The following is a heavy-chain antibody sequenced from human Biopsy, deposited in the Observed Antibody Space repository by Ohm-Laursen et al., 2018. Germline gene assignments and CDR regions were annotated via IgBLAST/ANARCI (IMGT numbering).Heavy chain of an antibody. J-gene: IGHJ5*02. V-gene: IGHV3-21*01. Sequence: SLRLSCAASGFPFSSYSMNWVRQAPGTGLEWVSSISTSSTYIYYADSVKGRFSISRDDTLNSLYLQMNSLRAEDAAVYYCAREAGLSYSDSWYETGFDPWGQGTLVTVSS. D-gene: IGHD6-13*01. CDR2: ISTSSTYI. CDR1: GFPFSSYS. CDR3: AREAGLSYSDSWYETGFDP.